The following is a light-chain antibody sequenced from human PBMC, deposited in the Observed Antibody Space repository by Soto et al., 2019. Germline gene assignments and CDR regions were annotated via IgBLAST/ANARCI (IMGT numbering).Light chain of an antibody. V-gene: IGLV2-14*01. Sequence: QSVLTQPASVSGYPGQSITISCTGTSSDVGGYTYVSWYQQHPGKAPKLMIYDVSNRPSGVSNRFSGSKSGNTASLTISGLQAEDEADYYCTSYTSSSTPYVFGGGTKVTVL. J-gene: IGLJ1*01. CDR3: TSYTSSSTPYV. CDR2: DVS. CDR1: SSDVGGYTY.